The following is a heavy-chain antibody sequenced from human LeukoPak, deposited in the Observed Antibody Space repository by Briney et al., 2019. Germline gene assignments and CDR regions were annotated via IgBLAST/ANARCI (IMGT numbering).Heavy chain of an antibody. J-gene: IGHJ5*02. CDR3: AKDLSRAVAADWFDP. CDR1: GFTFSNYD. V-gene: IGHV3-23*01. D-gene: IGHD6-19*01. Sequence: GGSLRLSCAASGFTFSNYDMSWVRQAPGKGLEWVSSISDSGGSTYYADSVNGRFTISRDNSKNTLYLQMTNLRAADTAVYYCAKDLSRAVAADWFDPWDQGSLVTVSS. CDR2: ISDSGGST.